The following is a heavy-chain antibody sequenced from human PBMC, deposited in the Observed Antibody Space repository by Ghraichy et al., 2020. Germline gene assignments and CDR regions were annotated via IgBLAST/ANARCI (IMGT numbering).Heavy chain of an antibody. D-gene: IGHD1-1*01. Sequence: SETLSLTCTVSGDSISSTNYYWGWIRQPPGQGLEWIVSIYYNGSTYSNPSLKSRVTISVDASKIQFSLKLSSVTATDTAVYYCARTHKTGNMGWGYFDYGAQGALVTVSS. J-gene: IGHJ4*02. CDR2: IYYNGST. CDR3: ARTHKTGNMGWGYFDY. CDR1: GDSISSTNYY. V-gene: IGHV4-39*01.